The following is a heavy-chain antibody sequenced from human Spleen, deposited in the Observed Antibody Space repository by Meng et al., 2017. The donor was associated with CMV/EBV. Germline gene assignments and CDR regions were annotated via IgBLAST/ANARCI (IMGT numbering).Heavy chain of an antibody. V-gene: IGHV1-69-2*01. D-gene: IGHD2-2*01. Sequence: KVYVYTFTVHHMHWVQEATGKGLEWLGLVDHEDGDTKYAEKFQGRVTISADTSVDTAYLELYSLRSEDTAVYYCATGQGFSSTSWFDPWGQGTLVTVSS. CDR1: VYTFTVHH. J-gene: IGHJ5*02. CDR3: ATGQGFSSTSWFDP. CDR2: VDHEDGDT.